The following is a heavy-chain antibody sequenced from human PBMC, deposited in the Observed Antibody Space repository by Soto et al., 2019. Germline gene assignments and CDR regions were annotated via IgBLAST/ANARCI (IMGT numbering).Heavy chain of an antibody. CDR2: FSVIVVIT. J-gene: IGHJ6*02. Sequence: PGGSLRLSCAASGFTFSSYAMSWVRQAPGKGLEWVSVFSVIVVITSYAVSLKGRFTISRDISNNTLYLLMNSLRAEDTAVFYCAEEGRANSSGWYGEYYYYGMDVWGQGTTVTVSS. V-gene: IGHV3-23*01. D-gene: IGHD6-19*01. CDR3: AEEGRANSSGWYGEYYYYGMDV. CDR1: GFTFSSYA.